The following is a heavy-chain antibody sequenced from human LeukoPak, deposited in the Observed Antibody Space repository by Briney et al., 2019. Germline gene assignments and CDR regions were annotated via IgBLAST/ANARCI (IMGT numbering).Heavy chain of an antibody. CDR3: ARGPYSYGLNWLDP. J-gene: IGHJ5*02. CDR1: GFTFSTYT. D-gene: IGHD5-18*01. V-gene: IGHV3-21*01. CDR2: ISSSSSYI. Sequence: GGSLRLSCAASGFTFSTYTMNWVRQAPGKGLEWVSYISSSSSYIYYADSVKGRFTISRDNAKNSLYLQMNSLRAENTAVYYCARGPYSYGLNWLDPWGQGTLVTVSS.